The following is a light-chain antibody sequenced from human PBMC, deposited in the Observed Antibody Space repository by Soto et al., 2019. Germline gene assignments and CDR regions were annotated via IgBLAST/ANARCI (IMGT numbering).Light chain of an antibody. CDR1: QSVRNR. CDR3: QQYNNWPPVYT. V-gene: IGKV3-15*01. J-gene: IGKJ2*01. CDR2: DAS. Sequence: EIVMTQSPATLSVSPGERATLSCTASQSVRNRLAWYQQKPGQAPRLLIYDASTRATGVTARFSGGGSGTEFTLTISSLQSEDFAVYFCQQYNNWPPVYTFGQGTKLEIK.